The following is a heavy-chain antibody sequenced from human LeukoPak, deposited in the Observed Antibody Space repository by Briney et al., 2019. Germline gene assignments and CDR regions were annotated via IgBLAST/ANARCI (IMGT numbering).Heavy chain of an antibody. J-gene: IGHJ4*02. CDR1: GYTFTSYG. Sequence: PGASVKVSCKASGYTFTSYGISWVRQAPGQGLEWMGWISAYNGNTNYAQKLQGRVTMTTDTSTSTAYMELRSLRSDDTAVYYCARVEGAIQLWLPAYWGQGTLVTVSS. CDR3: ARVEGAIQLWLPAY. V-gene: IGHV1-18*01. D-gene: IGHD5-18*01. CDR2: ISAYNGNT.